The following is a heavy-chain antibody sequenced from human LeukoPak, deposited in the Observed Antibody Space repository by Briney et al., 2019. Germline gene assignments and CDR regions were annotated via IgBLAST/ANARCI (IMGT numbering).Heavy chain of an antibody. Sequence: SETLSLTCAVYGGSFSGYYWSWIRQPPGKGLEWIGEINHSGSTNYNPSLKSRVTISVDTSKNQFSLKLSSVTAADTAVYYCASRTAARCYYFDYWGQGTLVTVSS. V-gene: IGHV4-34*01. D-gene: IGHD6-6*01. CDR2: INHSGST. CDR1: GGSFSGYY. CDR3: ASRTAARCYYFDY. J-gene: IGHJ4*02.